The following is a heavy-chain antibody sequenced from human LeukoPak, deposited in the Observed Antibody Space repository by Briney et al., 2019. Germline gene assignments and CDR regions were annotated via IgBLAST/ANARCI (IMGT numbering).Heavy chain of an antibody. CDR3: AKTTTGYSSGRFPGWPVDY. D-gene: IGHD6-19*01. J-gene: IGHJ4*02. CDR1: GFTFSSYA. CDR2: IFGSGGST. Sequence: GGSLRLSCAASGFTFSSYAMYWVRQAPGKGLEWVSGIFGSGGSTHYADSVKGRFTISRDNSKDTAYLQMNSLRAEDTAVYYCAKTTTGYSSGRFPGWPVDYWGQGTLVTVSS. V-gene: IGHV3-23*01.